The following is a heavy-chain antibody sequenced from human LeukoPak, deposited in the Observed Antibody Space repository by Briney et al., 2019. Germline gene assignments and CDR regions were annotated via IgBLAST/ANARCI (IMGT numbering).Heavy chain of an antibody. CDR3: ASGSSLDGSSGWPTHYY. Sequence: ASVKVSCKASGYTFTGCYMHWVRQAPGQGLEWMGWINPNSGGTHYAQKFQGRVTMTRDTSISTAYMELSSLRSDDTALYYCASGSSLDGSSGWPTHYYWGQEALVTVSS. D-gene: IGHD6-19*01. J-gene: IGHJ4*02. V-gene: IGHV1-2*02. CDR1: GYTFTGCY. CDR2: INPNSGGT.